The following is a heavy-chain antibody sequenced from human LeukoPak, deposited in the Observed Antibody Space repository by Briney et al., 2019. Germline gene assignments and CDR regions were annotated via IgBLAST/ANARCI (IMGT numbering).Heavy chain of an antibody. CDR3: AKDPESDY. J-gene: IGHJ4*02. V-gene: IGHV3-23*01. CDR2: ITGSGGTT. Sequence: PGGSLRLSCAASGFTFSNYAMHWVRQAPGKGLEWVSAITGSGGTTYYADSVKGRFTISRDNSKNTLYLQMNSLRAEDTAVYYCAKDPESDYWGQGTLVTVSS. CDR1: GFTFSNYA.